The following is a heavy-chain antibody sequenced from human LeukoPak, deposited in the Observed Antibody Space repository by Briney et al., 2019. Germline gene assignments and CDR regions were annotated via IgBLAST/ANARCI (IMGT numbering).Heavy chain of an antibody. CDR1: GGSISSYY. CDR3: ARHRSLRAPYGSGSYYPYYFDY. D-gene: IGHD3-10*01. Sequence: SETLSLTCTVSGGSISSYYWSWIRQPPGKGLEWIGYIYYSGSTNYNPSLKSRVTISVHTSKNHFSLKLSSVTAPDTAVYYCARHRSLRAPYGSGSYYPYYFDYWGQGTLVTVSS. V-gene: IGHV4-59*01. J-gene: IGHJ4*02. CDR2: IYYSGST.